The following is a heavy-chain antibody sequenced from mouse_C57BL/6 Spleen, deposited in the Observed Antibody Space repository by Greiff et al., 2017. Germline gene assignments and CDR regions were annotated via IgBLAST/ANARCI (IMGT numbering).Heavy chain of an antibody. D-gene: IGHD1-1*01. V-gene: IGHV6-3*01. CDR3: TTITTVPDY. CDR2: IRLKSDNYAT. CDR1: GFTFSNYW. J-gene: IGHJ2*01. Sequence: EVKVEESGGGLVQPGGSMKLSCVASGFTFSNYWMNWVRQSPEKGLEWVAQIRLKSDNYATHYAESVKGRFTISRDDSKSSVYLQMNNLRAEDTGIYYCTTITTVPDYWGQGTTLTVSS.